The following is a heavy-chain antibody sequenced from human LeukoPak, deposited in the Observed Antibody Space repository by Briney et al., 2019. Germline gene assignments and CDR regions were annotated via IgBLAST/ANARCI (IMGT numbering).Heavy chain of an antibody. CDR3: ARPYDSSGNDAFDI. J-gene: IGHJ3*02. V-gene: IGHV1-8*03. Sequence: VSVKVSCKASGYTFTSYDINWVRQATGQGLEWMGWMNPNSGNTGYAQKFQGRVTITRNTSISTAYMELSSLRSEDTAVYYCARPYDSSGNDAFDIWGQGTMVTVSS. CDR1: GYTFTSYD. D-gene: IGHD3-22*01. CDR2: MNPNSGNT.